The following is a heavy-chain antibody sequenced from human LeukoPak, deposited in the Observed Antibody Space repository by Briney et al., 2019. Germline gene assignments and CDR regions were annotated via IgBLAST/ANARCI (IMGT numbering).Heavy chain of an antibody. CDR1: GFTFSSYA. CDR2: ISGSGGST. Sequence: GGSLRLSCAASGFTFSSYAMSWVRQAPGKGLEWVSAISGSGGSTYYADSVKGRFTISRDNSKNTLYLQMNSLRAEDMAVYYCANIYYGSGSYRSGFDYWGQGTLVTVSS. D-gene: IGHD3-10*01. J-gene: IGHJ4*02. V-gene: IGHV3-23*01. CDR3: ANIYYGSGSYRSGFDY.